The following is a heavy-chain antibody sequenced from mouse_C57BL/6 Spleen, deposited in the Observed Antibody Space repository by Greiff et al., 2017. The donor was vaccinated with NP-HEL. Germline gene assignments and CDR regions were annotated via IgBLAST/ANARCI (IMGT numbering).Heavy chain of an antibody. V-gene: IGHV1-76*01. J-gene: IGHJ4*01. CDR2: IYPGSGNT. CDR1: GYTFTDYY. CDR3: ARGLRQGYYAMDY. D-gene: IGHD2-4*01. Sequence: QVQLQQSGAELVRPGASVKLSCKASGYTFTDYYINWVKQRPGQGLEWIARIYPGSGNTYYNEKFKGKATLTAEKSSSTAYMQLSSLTSEDSAVYFCARGLRQGYYAMDYWGQGTSVTVSS.